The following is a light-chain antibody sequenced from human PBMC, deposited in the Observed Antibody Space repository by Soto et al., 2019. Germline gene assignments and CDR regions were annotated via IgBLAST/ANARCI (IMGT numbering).Light chain of an antibody. CDR1: SGDVGAYDF. J-gene: IGLJ1*01. Sequence: QSALTQPAPVSGSPGQSIAISCTGTSGDVGAYDFVSWHQQHPGKAPKLMIYDVSRRPSGVSDRFSGSKSGNTASLIISGLQAEYEADYYCTSFTYGITSYVFG. CDR3: TSFTYGITSYV. CDR2: DVS. V-gene: IGLV2-14*01.